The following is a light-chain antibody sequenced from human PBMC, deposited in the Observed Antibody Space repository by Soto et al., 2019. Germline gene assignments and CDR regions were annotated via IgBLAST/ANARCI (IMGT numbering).Light chain of an antibody. V-gene: IGKV3-20*01. CDR2: GAS. CDR1: QSVGSNY. J-gene: IGKJ1*01. CDR3: QQYGYSPIT. Sequence: EFVLTQSPGTLSLSPGERATLSGRASQSVGSNYLAWYQQKPGQAPRLLIYGASSRATGIADRFSGSGSGTDFTLTISRLEPEDFALYYCQQYGYSPITFGQGTKVDIK.